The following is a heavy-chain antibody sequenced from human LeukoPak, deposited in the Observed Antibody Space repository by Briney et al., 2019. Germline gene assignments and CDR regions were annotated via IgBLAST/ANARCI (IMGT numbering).Heavy chain of an antibody. D-gene: IGHD2-15*01. Sequence: GASVKVSCKASGGTFSSYAISWVRQAPGQGLEWMGGIIPIFGTANYAQKFQGRVTIAADKSTSTAYMELSSLRSEDTAVYYCARDLVDCSGGSCYSHYYFDYWGQGTLVTVSS. V-gene: IGHV1-69*06. CDR2: IIPIFGTA. J-gene: IGHJ4*02. CDR3: ARDLVDCSGGSCYSHYYFDY. CDR1: GGTFSSYA.